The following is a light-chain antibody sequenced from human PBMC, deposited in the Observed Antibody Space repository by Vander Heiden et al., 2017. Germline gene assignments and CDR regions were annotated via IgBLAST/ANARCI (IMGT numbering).Light chain of an antibody. Sequence: SYELTQPLSVSVALGQTATITCGGYHIGSKNVHWYQQKPGQAPVLVIYTNNNRPSGIPERFSGSNSGNTATLTISRAQGGDESDYYCQVWDTSTVVFGGGTKLTVL. CDR1: HIGSKN. V-gene: IGLV3-9*01. J-gene: IGLJ2*01. CDR3: QVWDTSTVV. CDR2: TNN.